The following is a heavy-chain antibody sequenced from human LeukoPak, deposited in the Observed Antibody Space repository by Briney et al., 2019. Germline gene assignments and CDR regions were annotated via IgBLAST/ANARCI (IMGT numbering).Heavy chain of an antibody. J-gene: IGHJ4*02. D-gene: IGHD1-26*01. CDR2: IYYSGST. CDR1: GGSISSHY. CDR3: ARGLKEWELLRGTVTFNY. V-gene: IGHV4-59*11. Sequence: SETLSLTCTVSGGSISSHYWSWIRQPPGKGLEWIGYIYYSGSTNYNPSLKSRVTISVDTSKNQFSLKLSSVTAADTAVCYCARGLKEWELLRGTVTFNYWGQGTLVTVSS.